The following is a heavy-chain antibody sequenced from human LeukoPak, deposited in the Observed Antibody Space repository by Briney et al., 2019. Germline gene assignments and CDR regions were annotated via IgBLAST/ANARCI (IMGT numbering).Heavy chain of an antibody. CDR2: IYYSGST. J-gene: IGHJ2*01. Sequence: SETLSLTCTVSGGSLSNYYGNWIRQPPGKGLEWIGNIYYSGSTNYNPSLKSRVTISVDTSKNQSSLKLSSLTAADTAVYYCARRGANSRSHSHFDLWGRGTLVTVSS. V-gene: IGHV4-59*01. CDR3: ARRGANSRSHSHFDL. CDR1: GGSLSNYY. D-gene: IGHD1-26*01.